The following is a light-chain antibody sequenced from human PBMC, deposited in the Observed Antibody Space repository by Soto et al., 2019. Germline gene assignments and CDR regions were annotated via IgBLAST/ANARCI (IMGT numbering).Light chain of an antibody. Sequence: DIQMTQSPSTLSASLGDRVTITCRASESIDSWLAWYQQKPGKAPKLLIYRASTLERGVPSRFSGSGSGTEFTLTISSLQPEDFATYYCQQYDSLISRIFGQGTKLEIK. J-gene: IGKJ2*01. V-gene: IGKV1-5*03. CDR1: ESIDSW. CDR2: RAS. CDR3: QQYDSLISRI.